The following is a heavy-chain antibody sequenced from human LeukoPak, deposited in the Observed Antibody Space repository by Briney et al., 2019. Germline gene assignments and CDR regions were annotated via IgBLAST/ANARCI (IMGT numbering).Heavy chain of an antibody. Sequence: SETLSLTCTVPGGSISSYYWSWIRQPPGKGLEWIGYIYYSGSTNYNPSLKSRVTISVDTSKNQFSLKLSSVTAADTAVYYCARDRSYGPSGYYYGMDVWGQGTTVTVSS. CDR2: IYYSGST. CDR3: ARDRSYGPSGYYYGMDV. V-gene: IGHV4-59*01. CDR1: GGSISSYY. D-gene: IGHD5-18*01. J-gene: IGHJ6*02.